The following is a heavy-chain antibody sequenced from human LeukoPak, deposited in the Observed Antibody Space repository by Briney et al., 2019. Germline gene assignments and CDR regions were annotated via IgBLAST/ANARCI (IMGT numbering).Heavy chain of an antibody. Sequence: SETLSLTCTVSGGSVSSGSYYWSWIRQPPGKGLEWIGYIYYSGSTNYNPSLKSRVTISVDTSKNQFSLKLSSVTAADTAVYYCARDRGGYSSSFDWFDPWGQGTLVTVSS. J-gene: IGHJ5*02. CDR1: GGSVSSGSYY. D-gene: IGHD6-13*01. V-gene: IGHV4-61*01. CDR3: ARDRGGYSSSFDWFDP. CDR2: IYYSGST.